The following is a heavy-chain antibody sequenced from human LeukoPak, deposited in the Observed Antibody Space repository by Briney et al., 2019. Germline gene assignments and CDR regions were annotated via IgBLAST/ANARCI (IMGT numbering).Heavy chain of an antibody. CDR2: IYYSGST. CDR3: ARPVSSGWYFGGAFDI. D-gene: IGHD6-19*01. CDR1: GGSISSSSYY. V-gene: IGHV4-39*01. Sequence: SETLSLTCTVSGGSISSSSYYWGWIRQPPGKGLEWIGSIYYSGSTYYNPSLKSRVTISVDTSKNQFSLKLSSATAADTAVYYCARPVSSGWYFGGAFDIWGQGTMVTVSS. J-gene: IGHJ3*02.